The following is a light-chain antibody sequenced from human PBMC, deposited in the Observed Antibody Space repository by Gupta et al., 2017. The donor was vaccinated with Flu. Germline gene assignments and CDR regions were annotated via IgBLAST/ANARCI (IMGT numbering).Light chain of an antibody. CDR1: QGIRDD. V-gene: IGKV1-6*02. Sequence: AIQLTQSPSSLSASIGDRVTITCRASQGIRDDLGWYQEKPGKPPKLLIYAASNLESGVPSRFSGSGSGTDFTLTISSLQPEDFATYYCLQDHTYPWTFGQGTKVEIK. CDR2: AAS. J-gene: IGKJ1*01. CDR3: LQDHTYPWT.